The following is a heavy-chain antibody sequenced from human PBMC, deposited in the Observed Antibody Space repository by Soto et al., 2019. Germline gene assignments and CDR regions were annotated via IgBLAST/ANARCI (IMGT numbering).Heavy chain of an antibody. D-gene: IGHD1-26*01. V-gene: IGHV3-74*01. CDR2: INSDGSST. Sequence: GGSLRLSCAASGFTFISYWLHWVRQAPGKGLVWVSRINSDGSSTSYADSVRGRFTISRDNAKNTLYLQMNSLRAEDTAVYYCASYRPRGYCYYNAVWGKRSTVTGSS. J-gene: IGHJ6*03. CDR1: GFTFISYW. CDR3: ASYRPRGYCYYNAV.